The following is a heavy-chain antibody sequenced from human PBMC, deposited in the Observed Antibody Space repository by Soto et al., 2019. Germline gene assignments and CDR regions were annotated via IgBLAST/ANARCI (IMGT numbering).Heavy chain of an antibody. CDR1: GGTSSSYA. D-gene: IGHD4-4*01. CDR2: IIPILDTT. V-gene: IGHV1-69*01. J-gene: IGHJ4*02. CDR3: ASVGTTVNRRVYF. Sequence: QVQVVQSGAEVKKPGSSVRVSCKASGGTSSSYAITWMRQAPGQGLEWMGGIIPILDTTDYAQKFQGRVTFTADETPSTVYMELSSLTSQDTAVYYCASVGTTVNRRVYFWGPGTLVTVSS.